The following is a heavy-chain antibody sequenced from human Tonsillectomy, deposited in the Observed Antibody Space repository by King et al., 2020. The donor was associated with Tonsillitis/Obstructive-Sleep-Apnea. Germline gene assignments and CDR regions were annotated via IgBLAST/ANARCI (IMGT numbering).Heavy chain of an antibody. CDR3: AVAYCSGDCYDAYYMDV. D-gene: IGHD2-15*01. J-gene: IGHJ6*03. CDR1: GYSFTNFW. Sequence: VQLVESGAEVKKPGESLKISCKGSGYSFTNFWIGWVRQMSGKGLEWMGIIYPGDSDTKYSPSFQGQVTISADKAITTAYLQWSSLKASDTAMYYCAVAYCSGDCYDAYYMDVWGKGTTVTVSS. V-gene: IGHV5-51*01. CDR2: IYPGDSDT.